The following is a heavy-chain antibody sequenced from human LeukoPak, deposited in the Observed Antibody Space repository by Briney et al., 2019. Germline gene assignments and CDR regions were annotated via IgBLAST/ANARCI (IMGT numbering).Heavy chain of an antibody. CDR1: GFTFSNAW. CDR2: IKSKTDGGTT. D-gene: IGHD3-10*01. J-gene: IGHJ4*02. CDR3: TTEPVVLRCWGLLDNY. Sequence: GGSLRLSCAASGFTFSNAWMSRVRQAPGKGLEWVGRIKSKTDGGTTDYAAPVKGRFTISRDDSKNTLYLQMNSLKTEDTAVYYYTTEPVVLRCWGLLDNYCGQQTPVTVAS. V-gene: IGHV3-15*01.